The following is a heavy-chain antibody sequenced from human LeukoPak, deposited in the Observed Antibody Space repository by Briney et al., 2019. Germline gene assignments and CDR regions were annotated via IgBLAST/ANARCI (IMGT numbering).Heavy chain of an antibody. D-gene: IGHD3-3*01. CDR1: GGSISSRSYY. Sequence: SETLSLTCSVSGGSISSRSYYWGWIRQPPGKGLEWIVSIYHSGTTYYNPSLKSRVTTSVDTSKNQFSLNLRSVTAADTAVYYCASHQYYDLPGGAFDIWGLGTMVTVSS. CDR3: ASHQYYDLPGGAFDI. J-gene: IGHJ3*02. V-gene: IGHV4-39*01. CDR2: IYHSGTT.